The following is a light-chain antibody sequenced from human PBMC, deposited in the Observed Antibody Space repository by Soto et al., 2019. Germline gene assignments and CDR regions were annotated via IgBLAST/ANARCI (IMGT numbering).Light chain of an antibody. CDR1: QSVISTS. V-gene: IGKV3-20*01. CDR2: GAS. J-gene: IGKJ1*01. CDR3: QQYGSSPLWT. Sequence: EIVLTQSPGTLSLSPGERATLSCRTSQSVISTSLAWYQQKPGQAPRLLIYGASSRATGIPDRFSGSGSGTDFTLTISRLEPEDFAVYYCQQYGSSPLWTFGQGTKVDIK.